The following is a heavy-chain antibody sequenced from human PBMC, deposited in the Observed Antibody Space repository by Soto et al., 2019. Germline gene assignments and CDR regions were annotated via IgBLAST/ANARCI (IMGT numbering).Heavy chain of an antibody. Sequence: ASVKVSCKASGYTFTNYAMHWVRQAPGQRLEWMGWISAYNGNTNYAQKLQGRVTVTTDTSTSTAYMELRSLRSDDTAVYYCARDSDGLRYFDWLVPATPYGMDVWGQGTTVTVSS. CDR1: GYTFTNYA. CDR3: ARDSDGLRYFDWLVPATPYGMDV. J-gene: IGHJ6*02. CDR2: ISAYNGNT. V-gene: IGHV1-18*01. D-gene: IGHD3-9*01.